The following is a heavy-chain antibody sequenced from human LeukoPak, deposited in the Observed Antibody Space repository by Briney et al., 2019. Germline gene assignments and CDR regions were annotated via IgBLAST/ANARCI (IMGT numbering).Heavy chain of an antibody. CDR1: GGSISSYY. V-gene: IGHV4-59*01. Sequence: SETLSLTCTVSGGSISSYYWSWIRQPPGKGLEWTGYIYYSGSTNYNPSLKSRATISVDTSKNQFSLKLSSVTAADTAACYCARDGVRYCSSTSCYGLGWFDPWGQGTLVIVSS. J-gene: IGHJ5*02. D-gene: IGHD2-2*01. CDR3: ARDGVRYCSSTSCYGLGWFDP. CDR2: IYYSGST.